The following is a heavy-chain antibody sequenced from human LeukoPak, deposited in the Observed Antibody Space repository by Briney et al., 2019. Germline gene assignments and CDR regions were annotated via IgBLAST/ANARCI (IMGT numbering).Heavy chain of an antibody. CDR1: GGSISSGDYY. V-gene: IGHV4-30-4*08. D-gene: IGHD2-15*01. Sequence: SETLSLTXTVSGGSISSGDYYWSWIRQPPGKGLEWIGYIYYSGSTYYNPSLKSRVTISVDTSKNQFSLKLSSVTAADTAVYYCARACSGGSCSHLGYFDYWGQGTLVTVSS. CDR2: IYYSGST. CDR3: ARACSGGSCSHLGYFDY. J-gene: IGHJ4*02.